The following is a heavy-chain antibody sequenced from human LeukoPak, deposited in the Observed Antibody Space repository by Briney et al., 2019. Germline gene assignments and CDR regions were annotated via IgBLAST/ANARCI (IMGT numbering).Heavy chain of an antibody. CDR2: INHSGST. D-gene: IGHD6-13*01. V-gene: IGHV4-34*01. CDR3: ARSHYSSSWFDY. Sequence: PSETLSLTCAVYGGSSSGYYWSWIRQPPGKGLEWIGEINHSGSTNYNPSLKSRVTISVDTSKNQFSLKLSSVTAADTAVYYCARSHYSSSWFDYWGQGTLVTVSS. J-gene: IGHJ4*02. CDR1: GGSSSGYY.